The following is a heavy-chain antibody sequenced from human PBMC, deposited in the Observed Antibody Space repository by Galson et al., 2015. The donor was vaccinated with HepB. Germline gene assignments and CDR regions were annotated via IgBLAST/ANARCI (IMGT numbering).Heavy chain of an antibody. CDR2: ISYDGSNK. Sequence: SLRLSCAASGFTFSSYAMHWVRQAPGKGLEWVAVISYDGSNKYYADSVKGRVTISRDNSKNTLYLQMNSLRAEDTAVYYCARVLGIVYYDSSGYYFDDAFDIWGQGTMVTVSS. J-gene: IGHJ3*02. D-gene: IGHD3-22*01. V-gene: IGHV3-30-3*01. CDR1: GFTFSSYA. CDR3: ARVLGIVYYDSSGYYFDDAFDI.